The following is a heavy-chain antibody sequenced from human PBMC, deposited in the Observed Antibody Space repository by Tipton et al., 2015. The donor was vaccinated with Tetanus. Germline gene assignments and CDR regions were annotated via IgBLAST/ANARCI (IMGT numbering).Heavy chain of an antibody. D-gene: IGHD3-10*01. J-gene: IGHJ3*02. CDR1: GGSFGNFY. CDR3: ARVWFGDLFGVGAFDI. V-gene: IGHV4-59*01. CDR2: IYYSRST. Sequence: TLSLTCTISGGSFGNFYWAWIRQPPGRGLEWIGYIYYSRSTNYDPSLKSRVTISLDTSKNQFSLKMSSVTAADTAMYYCARVWFGDLFGVGAFDIWGQGTMVTVSS.